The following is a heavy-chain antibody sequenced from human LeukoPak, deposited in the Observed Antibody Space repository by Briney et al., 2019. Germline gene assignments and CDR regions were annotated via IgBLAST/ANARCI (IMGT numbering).Heavy chain of an antibody. CDR3: ASRRYSGSRVPPFDI. J-gene: IGHJ3*02. V-gene: IGHV1-8*03. Sequence: GASVKVSCKASGYTFTSYDINWVRQATGQGLEWMGWMNPNSGNTGYAQKFQGRVTITRNTSISTAYMELSSLRSEDTAVYYCASRRYSGSRVPPFDIWGQGTMVTVSS. CDR2: MNPNSGNT. D-gene: IGHD1-26*01. CDR1: GYTFTSYD.